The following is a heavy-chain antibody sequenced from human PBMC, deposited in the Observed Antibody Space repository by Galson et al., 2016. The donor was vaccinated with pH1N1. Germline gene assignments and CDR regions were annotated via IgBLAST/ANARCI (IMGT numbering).Heavy chain of an antibody. CDR3: ARDGGAFQMRFDP. D-gene: IGHD4-17*01. Sequence: LRLSCAASGFSFSTYGMSWVRQAPGKGLECLSYISPSGATQHYTDSVKGRFTISRDNAKNSLFLQMNSLRAEDTATYFCARDGGAFQMRFDPWGQGSLVTVSS. V-gene: IGHV3-48*03. CDR1: GFSFSTYG. CDR2: ISPSGATQ. J-gene: IGHJ5*02.